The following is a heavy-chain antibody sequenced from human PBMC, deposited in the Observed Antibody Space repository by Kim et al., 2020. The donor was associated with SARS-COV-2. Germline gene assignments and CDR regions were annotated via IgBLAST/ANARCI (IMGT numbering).Heavy chain of an antibody. V-gene: IGHV4-30-4*01. CDR1: GGSISSGDYY. CDR3: ARARRDFPFDY. D-gene: IGHD3-3*01. Sequence: SETLSLTCTVSGGSISSGDYYWSWIRQPPGKGLEWIGYIYYSGSTYYNPSLKSRVTISVDTSKNQFSLKLSSVTAADTAVYYCARARRDFPFDYWGQGTLVTVSS. CDR2: IYYSGST. J-gene: IGHJ4*02.